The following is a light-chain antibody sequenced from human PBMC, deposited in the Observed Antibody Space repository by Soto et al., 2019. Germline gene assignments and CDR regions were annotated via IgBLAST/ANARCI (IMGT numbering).Light chain of an antibody. CDR1: TSDFGSYDL. J-gene: IGLJ1*01. CDR3: CSYAGGRSPYV. V-gene: IGLV2-23*02. Sequence: QSVLTQPASVSGSPGQSITISCTGTTSDFGSYDLVSWYQQHPGKAPKIMIYEVSKRPSGDSNRFSGSKSGNTASLTISGLQAEDEADYYCCSYAGGRSPYVFGTGTKVTV. CDR2: EVS.